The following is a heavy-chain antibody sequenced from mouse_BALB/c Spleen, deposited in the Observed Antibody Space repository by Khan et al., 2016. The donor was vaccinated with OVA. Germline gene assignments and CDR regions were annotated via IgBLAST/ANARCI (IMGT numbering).Heavy chain of an antibody. CDR2: ITPNNGGT. Sequence: EVQLKQSGPELVKPGASVKIPCKASGYTFTDYNMDWVKQSHGKSLEWIGDITPNNGGTIYNQRFKGKATLTVDKSSSTAYMELRSLTSEDTAVYYCTRGGHGSPIDYWGQGTTLTVSS. D-gene: IGHD1-1*01. J-gene: IGHJ2*01. CDR1: GYTFTDYN. V-gene: IGHV1-18*01. CDR3: TRGGHGSPIDY.